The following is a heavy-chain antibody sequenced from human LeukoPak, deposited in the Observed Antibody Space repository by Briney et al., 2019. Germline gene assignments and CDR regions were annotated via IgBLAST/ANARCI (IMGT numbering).Heavy chain of an antibody. CDR1: GFTVSSNY. J-gene: IGHJ4*02. CDR2: IYSGGST. V-gene: IGHV3-53*01. CDR3: ARDRRDSSSWYYFDY. Sequence: RSGGSLRLSCAASGFTVSSNYMSWVRQAPGKGLEWVSVIYSGGSTYYADSVKGRFTISRDNSKNTLYLQINSLRAEDTAVYYCARDRRDSSSWYYFDYWGQGTLVTVSS. D-gene: IGHD6-13*01.